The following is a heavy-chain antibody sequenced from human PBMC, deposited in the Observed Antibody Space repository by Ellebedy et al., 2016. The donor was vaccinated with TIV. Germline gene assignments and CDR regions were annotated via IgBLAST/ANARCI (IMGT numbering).Heavy chain of an antibody. CDR2: ISTSYGDT. D-gene: IGHD1-14*01. CDR3: ARGTGSGDAFHI. CDR1: GCTFTTYS. V-gene: IGHV1-18*01. J-gene: IGHJ3*02. Sequence: ASVKVSXKASGCTFTTYSITWVRQAPGQGLEWMAWISTSYGDTTYAQKLQDRVTLTTDTSTSTVYMEMRSLTSDDTAVYYCARGTGSGDAFHIWGQGTMVTVSS.